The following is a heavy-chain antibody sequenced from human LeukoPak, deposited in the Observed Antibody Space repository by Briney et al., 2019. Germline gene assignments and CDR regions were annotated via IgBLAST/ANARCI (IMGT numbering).Heavy chain of an antibody. CDR2: IYYSGST. CDR1: GGSFSGYY. J-gene: IGHJ4*02. Sequence: SETLSLTCAVYGGSFSGYYWSWIRQPPGKGLEWIGYIYYSGSTNYNPSLKSRVTISVDTSKNQFSLKLSSVTAADTAVYYCARSPGYYDSSGSFDYWGQGTLVTVSS. V-gene: IGHV4-59*01. CDR3: ARSPGYYDSSGSFDY. D-gene: IGHD3-22*01.